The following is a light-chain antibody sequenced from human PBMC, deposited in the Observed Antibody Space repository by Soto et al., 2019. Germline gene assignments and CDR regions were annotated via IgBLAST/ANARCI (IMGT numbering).Light chain of an antibody. J-gene: IGKJ4*01. CDR2: GAA. CDR1: ETVSSSY. CDR3: QQYGSSPPT. Sequence: ENVLTQSPGTLSLSPGERATLSCRARETVSSSYLAWYQQKPGQAPRLLIYGAASRATGIPDRVSGSGSGTDFTLTINSLEPEDFAVYFCQQYGSSPPTCGGGTRVEIK. V-gene: IGKV3-20*01.